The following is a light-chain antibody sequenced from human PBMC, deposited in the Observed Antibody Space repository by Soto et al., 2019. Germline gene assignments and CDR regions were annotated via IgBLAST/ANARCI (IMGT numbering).Light chain of an antibody. CDR1: QSISSY. V-gene: IGKV1-39*01. CDR3: QLYGSSLFT. Sequence: DIQMTQSPSSLSASVGDRVTITCRASQSISSYLSWYQQKPGKAPKLLINVASTLQSGVPSRFSGSGSGTDFTLAISSLQPEDFATYYCQLYGSSLFTFGPGTKVDIK. J-gene: IGKJ3*01. CDR2: VAS.